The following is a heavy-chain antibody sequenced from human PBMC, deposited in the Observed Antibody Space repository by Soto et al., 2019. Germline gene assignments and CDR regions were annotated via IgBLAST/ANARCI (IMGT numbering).Heavy chain of an antibody. CDR1: GYSISTYW. J-gene: IGHJ4*02. CDR2: VKQDGSEE. Sequence: EVQLVESGGGLVQPGGSLRLSCAASGYSISTYWMSWVRQAPGKGLEWVANVKQDGSEEYYVHSVKGRFTISRDNAKNSLYLQMNSLRAEDTAVYYCAALDTAMVKTAGYWGQGTLVTVSS. D-gene: IGHD5-18*01. V-gene: IGHV3-7*01. CDR3: AALDTAMVKTAGY.